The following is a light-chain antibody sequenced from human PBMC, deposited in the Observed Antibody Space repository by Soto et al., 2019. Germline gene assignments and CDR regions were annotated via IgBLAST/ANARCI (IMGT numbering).Light chain of an antibody. CDR3: QQYSDWPPWT. J-gene: IGKJ1*01. CDR2: DAS. Sequence: ETVMTQSPATLSVSPGEGATLSCRASQSVSSKLAWYQQKPGQAPRLLIYDASTRASGIPARFSGSGSETEFTLTISSLQSEDFSFYYCQQYSDWPPWTFGQGTKVQIK. CDR1: QSVSSK. V-gene: IGKV3-15*01.